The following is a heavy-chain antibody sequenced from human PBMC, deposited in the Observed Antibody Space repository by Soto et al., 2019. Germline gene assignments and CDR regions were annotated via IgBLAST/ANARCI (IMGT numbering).Heavy chain of an antibody. D-gene: IGHD6-6*01. CDR3: SRGTSIPASGDY. Sequence: QVQLVQSGAEVKKPGASVKVSCKASGYTFTNYGINWVRQAPGQGLEWLGWVSAYNGERRYAQRVQARVIMTTDTSKTTAYMELRSLWSDDTAVYYCSRGTSIPASGDYWGQGTLVTVSS. CDR2: VSAYNGER. V-gene: IGHV1-18*01. CDR1: GYTFTNYG. J-gene: IGHJ4*01.